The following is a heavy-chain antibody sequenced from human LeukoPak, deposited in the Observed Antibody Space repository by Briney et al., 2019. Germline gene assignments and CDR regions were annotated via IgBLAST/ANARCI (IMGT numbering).Heavy chain of an antibody. Sequence: PGESLKISCKGSGYSFTSYWISWVRQMPGKGLEWMGRIDPSVSYTNYSPSFQGHVTISADKSISTAYLQWSSLKASDTAMYYCASEQTYYDILTGYYIGYWGQGTLVTVSS. CDR2: IDPSVSYT. CDR1: GYSFTSYW. J-gene: IGHJ4*02. D-gene: IGHD3-9*01. CDR3: ASEQTYYDILTGYYIGY. V-gene: IGHV5-10-1*01.